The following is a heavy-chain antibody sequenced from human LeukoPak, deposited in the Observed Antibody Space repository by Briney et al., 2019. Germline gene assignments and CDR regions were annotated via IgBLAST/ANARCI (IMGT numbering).Heavy chain of an antibody. D-gene: IGHD1-1*01. J-gene: IGHJ2*01. CDR1: GYTFTDHY. V-gene: IGHV1-2*02. CDR2: INPKSGDT. Sequence: ASVKVSCKASGYTFTDHYVHLVRQTPGQGLEWMGWINPKSGDTNYAQKFQGRVTMTRDTSIVTAYMELSSLTSDDTGVYYCGVHWRSGYYFDLWGRGILVTVSS. CDR3: GVHWRSGYYFDL.